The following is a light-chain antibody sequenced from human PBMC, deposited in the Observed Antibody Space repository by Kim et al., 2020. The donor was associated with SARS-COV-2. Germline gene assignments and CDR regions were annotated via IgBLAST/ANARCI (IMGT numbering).Light chain of an antibody. Sequence: DIQMTQSPSSLSASVGDRVTFTCRASQGIRNHVAWFQQKSGKAPESLIYDASSLQSGVPSMFSGSGFGTDFTLTINSLQPKDFATYYCKQYSSNPYTLGQGTNREI. CDR2: DAS. J-gene: IGKJ2*01. V-gene: IGKV1-16*01. CDR1: QGIRNH. CDR3: KQYSSNPYT.